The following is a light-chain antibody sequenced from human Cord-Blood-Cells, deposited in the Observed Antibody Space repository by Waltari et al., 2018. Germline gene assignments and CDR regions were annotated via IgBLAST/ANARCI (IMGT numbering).Light chain of an antibody. CDR1: AFQKQY. V-gene: IGLV3-25*03. CDR2: KDS. CDR3: QSADSSGTYVV. Sequence: SYELPQPTSVPVSPGQTARLPCSGDAFQKQYAYWYQQKPGQAPVLVIYKDSERPSGIPERFSGSSSGTTVTLTISGVQAEDEADYYCQSADSSGTYVVFGGGTKLTVL. J-gene: IGLJ2*01.